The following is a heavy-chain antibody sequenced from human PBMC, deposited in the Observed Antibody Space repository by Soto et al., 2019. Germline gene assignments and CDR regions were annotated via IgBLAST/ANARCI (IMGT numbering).Heavy chain of an antibody. V-gene: IGHV4-31*03. CDR2: IYYSGST. J-gene: IGHJ6*02. Sequence: QVQLQESGPGLLKPSQTLSLTCTVSGGSISSCGYYWSWIRQHPGKGLEWIGYIYYSGSTYYNPSLKSRVTISVDTSKNQFSLKLSSVTAADTAVYYCARGGRRSPGMDVWGQGTTVTVSS. CDR3: ARGGRRSPGMDV. CDR1: GGSISSCGYY.